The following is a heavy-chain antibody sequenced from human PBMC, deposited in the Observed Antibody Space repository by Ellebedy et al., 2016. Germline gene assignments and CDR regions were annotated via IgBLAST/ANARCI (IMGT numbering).Heavy chain of an antibody. D-gene: IGHD6-19*01. CDR3: AKSVYTSGWTAFDY. V-gene: IGHV4-39*07. J-gene: IGHJ4*02. CDR2: IYNSGST. Sequence: SETLSLTXTVSGVSISSSSYYWGWIRQPPGKGLEWIGSIYNSGSTYYNPSLKSRVTMSVDTSKNQFSLKLSSVTAADTAVYYCAKSVYTSGWTAFDYWGQGTLVPVSS. CDR1: GVSISSSSYY.